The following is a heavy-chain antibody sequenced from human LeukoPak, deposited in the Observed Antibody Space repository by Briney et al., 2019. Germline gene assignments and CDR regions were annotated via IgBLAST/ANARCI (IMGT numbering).Heavy chain of an antibody. CDR1: GGSISSSSYY. CDR2: IYYSGST. D-gene: IGHD3-10*01. J-gene: IGHJ3*02. V-gene: IGHV4-39*07. CDR3: ARDKSRTYGSADAFDI. Sequence: SETLSLTCTVSGGSISSSSYYWGWFRQPPGKGLEWIGSIYYSGSTYYNPSLKSRVTISVDTSKNQFSLKLSSVTAADTAVYYCARDKSRTYGSADAFDIWGQGTMVTVSS.